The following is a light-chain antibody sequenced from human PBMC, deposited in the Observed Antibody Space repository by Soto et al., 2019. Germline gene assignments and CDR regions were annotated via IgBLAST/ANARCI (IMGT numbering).Light chain of an antibody. CDR2: ATK. Sequence: DIQMTQSPSSLSASVGDRVTIACRASQSVDTFLNWYQRKPGKALNLLIYATKNLHSGVLSRVIGSEAGVNFTLITISLQSQDFATYYCQQSYSGPWTFGQGT. CDR3: QQSYSGPWT. V-gene: IGKV1-39*01. CDR1: QSVDTF. J-gene: IGKJ1*01.